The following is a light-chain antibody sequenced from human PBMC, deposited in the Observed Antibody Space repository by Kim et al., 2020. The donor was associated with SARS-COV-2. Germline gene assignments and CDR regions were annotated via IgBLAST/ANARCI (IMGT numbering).Light chain of an antibody. J-gene: IGLJ3*02. CDR2: QDS. V-gene: IGLV3-1*01. CDR1: KLGDKY. CDR3: QAWDSSTGV. Sequence: ELPQPPSVSVSPGQTANITCSGDKLGDKYACWYQQKPGQSPVLVIYQDSKRPSGIPERFSGSNSGNTATLTISGTQAMDEADYYCQAWDSSTGVFGGG.